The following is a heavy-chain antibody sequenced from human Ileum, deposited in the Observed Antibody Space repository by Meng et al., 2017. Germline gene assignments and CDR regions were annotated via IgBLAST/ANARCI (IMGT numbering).Heavy chain of an antibody. CDR3: ASPPSEGDL. J-gene: IGHJ2*01. CDR2: ISYDGSNK. V-gene: IGHV3-30*04. CDR1: GFTFSSYA. Sequence: VAVVESGGGVRQPWRSMRLPCAASGFTFSSYAMHWVRQAPGKGLEWVAVISYDGSNKYYAESVKGRFTISRDNSKNTLYLQMNSLRAEDTAVYYCASPPSEGDLWGRSTLVTVSS. D-gene: IGHD3-10*01.